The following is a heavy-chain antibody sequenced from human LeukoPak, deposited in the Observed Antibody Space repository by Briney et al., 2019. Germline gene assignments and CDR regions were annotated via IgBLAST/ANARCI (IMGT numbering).Heavy chain of an antibody. CDR1: GYTFTGYY. J-gene: IGHJ6*02. D-gene: IGHD4-11*01. Sequence: ASVKVSCKASGYTFTGYYMHWVRQAPGQGLEWMGWINPNSGGTNYAQKFQGWVTVTRDTSISTAYMELSRLRSDDTAVYYCAIGVSDYSNYVRNYGMDVWGQGTTVTVSS. CDR2: INPNSGGT. CDR3: AIGVSDYSNYVRNYGMDV. V-gene: IGHV1-2*04.